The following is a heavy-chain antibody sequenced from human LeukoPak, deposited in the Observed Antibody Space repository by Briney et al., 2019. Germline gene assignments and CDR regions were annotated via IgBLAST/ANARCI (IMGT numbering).Heavy chain of an antibody. V-gene: IGHV3-30-3*01. J-gene: IGHJ1*01. CDR3: ARDRIAVAGMGAFQH. CDR1: RFTFSTYA. CDR2: ISNDGTNE. D-gene: IGHD6-19*01. Sequence: PGGSLRLSCAASRFTFSTYAMHWVRQAPGKGLEWVAGISNDGTNEDHADSVKGRSTISRDNSKNTLYLQMNSLRAEDTAIYYCARDRIAVAGMGAFQHWGQGNLVTVSS.